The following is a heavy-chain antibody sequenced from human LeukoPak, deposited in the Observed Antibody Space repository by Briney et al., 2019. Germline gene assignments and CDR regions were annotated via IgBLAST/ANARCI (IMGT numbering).Heavy chain of an antibody. J-gene: IGHJ6*03. CDR1: GGAIISCY. CDR2: SYPTGNT. CDR3: ARLKFYDSTGYSPGYYMDV. D-gene: IGHD3-22*01. Sequence: SETLSLTCSVSGGAIISCYWNWIRQPAGKGPEWIGRSYPTGNTDYNPYLKTRVTMSEVVSNSQFSLRLRSVTAADTAVYYCARLKFYDSTGYSPGYYMDVWGKGTAVTVSS. V-gene: IGHV4-4*07.